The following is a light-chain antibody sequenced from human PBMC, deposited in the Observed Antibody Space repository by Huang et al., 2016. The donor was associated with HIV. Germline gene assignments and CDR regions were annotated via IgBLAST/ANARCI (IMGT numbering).Light chain of an antibody. Sequence: IVMTQTPLSLSVTPGQPATISCKSNQSLLHSDGKTYFYWYLQRPGQSPQLLIYDVSSRFSGVPDRVRGSGSGTDFTLKISRVEAGDVGIYYCMQSTHLRTFGQGTKLEIK. CDR1: QSLLHSDGKTY. V-gene: IGKV2-29*02. CDR2: DVS. CDR3: MQSTHLRT. J-gene: IGKJ2*02.